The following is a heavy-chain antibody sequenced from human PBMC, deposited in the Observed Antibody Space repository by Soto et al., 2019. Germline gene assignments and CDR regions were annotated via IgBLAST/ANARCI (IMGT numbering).Heavy chain of an antibody. J-gene: IGHJ5*02. V-gene: IGHV4-30-2*01. D-gene: IGHD4-17*01. Sequence: NPSETLSLTCAVSGGSISSGGYSWSWIRQPPGKGLEWIGYIYHSGSTYYNPSLKSRVTISVDRSKNQFSLKLSSVTAADTAVYYCARDNYGGNTGWFDPRGQGTLVTVSS. CDR2: IYHSGST. CDR1: GGSISSGGYS. CDR3: ARDNYGGNTGWFDP.